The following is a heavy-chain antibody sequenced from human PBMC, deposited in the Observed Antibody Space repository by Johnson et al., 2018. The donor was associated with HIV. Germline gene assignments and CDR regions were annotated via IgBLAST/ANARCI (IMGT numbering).Heavy chain of an antibody. J-gene: IGHJ3*02. CDR3: ARGGTAYWDRVSAFDI. Sequence: QVQLVESGGGLVKPGGSLRLSCAASGFTFSDYSMSWIRQAPGKGLEWVSYISSSATTIHYADSVKGRITISRDNAKNSLFLQMNSLRAEDTAVYYSARGGTAYWDRVSAFDIWGQGTMVTVSS. CDR1: GFTFSDYS. CDR2: ISSSATTI. D-gene: IGHD2-8*02. V-gene: IGHV3-11*04.